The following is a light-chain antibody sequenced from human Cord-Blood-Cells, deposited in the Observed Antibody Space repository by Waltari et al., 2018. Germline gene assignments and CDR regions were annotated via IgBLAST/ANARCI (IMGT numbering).Light chain of an antibody. CDR3: SSYTSSSTLV. CDR1: SSDVGGYNY. J-gene: IGLJ2*01. Sequence: QSALTQPASVSGSPGQSITISCTGTSSDVGGYNYVSWYQQHPGKAPNLMIYDVSKRPSGVSNRCSGSKSGNTASLTISGLQAEDEADYDCSSYTSSSTLVFGGGTKLTVL. CDR2: DVS. V-gene: IGLV2-14*01.